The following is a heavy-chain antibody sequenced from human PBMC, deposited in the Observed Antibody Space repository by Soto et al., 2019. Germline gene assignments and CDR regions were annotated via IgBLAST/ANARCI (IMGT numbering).Heavy chain of an antibody. D-gene: IGHD4-4*01. CDR3: ARGEGDYSNYVFDP. CDR1: GGTFSSYA. J-gene: IGHJ5*02. Sequence: ASVKVSCKASGGTFSSYAISWVRQAPGQGLEWMGGIIPIFGTANYAQKFQGRVTITADKSTSTAYMELSSLRSEDTAVYYCARGEGDYSNYVFDPWGNGTLVTVSS. CDR2: IIPIFGTA. V-gene: IGHV1-69*06.